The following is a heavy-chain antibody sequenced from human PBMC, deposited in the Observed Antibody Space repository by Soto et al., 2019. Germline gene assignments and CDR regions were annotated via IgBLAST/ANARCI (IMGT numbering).Heavy chain of an antibody. Sequence: ASVKVSCKASGYTFTGYYMQWVRQAPGQGLEWMGWINPNSGGTNYAQKFQGWVTMTRDTSISTAYMELSRLRSDDTAVYYCARGYCSGGSCYLVDYWGQGTLVTVSS. CDR1: GYTFTGYY. D-gene: IGHD2-15*01. CDR3: ARGYCSGGSCYLVDY. V-gene: IGHV1-2*04. J-gene: IGHJ4*02. CDR2: INPNSGGT.